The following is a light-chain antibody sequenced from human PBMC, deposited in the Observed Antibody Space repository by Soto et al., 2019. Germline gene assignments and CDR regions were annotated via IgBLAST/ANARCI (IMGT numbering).Light chain of an antibody. CDR3: QSYDADILI. J-gene: IGLJ2*01. V-gene: IGLV6-57*01. Sequence: NFMLTQPHSVSGSPGKTVTISCTRSSGNIVSNYVQWYQQRPGSSPTTVIFEDDDRPSGVPDRFSASLDTSTNSASLTSSGLKPEDEADYYCQSYDADILIFGGGTKLTVL. CDR1: SGNIVSNY. CDR2: EDD.